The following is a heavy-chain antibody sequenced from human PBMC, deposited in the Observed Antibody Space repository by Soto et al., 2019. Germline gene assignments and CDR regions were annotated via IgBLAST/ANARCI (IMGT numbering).Heavy chain of an antibody. CDR2: IYSGGST. CDR1: GFTVSSNY. Sequence: GGSLRLSCAASGFTVSSNYMSWVRQAPGKGLEWVSVIYSGGSTYYADSVKGRFTISRDNSKNTLYLQMNSLRAEDTAVYYCAREYSYGYYYYYDMDVWGQGTTVTVSS. D-gene: IGHD5-18*01. CDR3: AREYSYGYYYYYDMDV. V-gene: IGHV3-53*01. J-gene: IGHJ6*02.